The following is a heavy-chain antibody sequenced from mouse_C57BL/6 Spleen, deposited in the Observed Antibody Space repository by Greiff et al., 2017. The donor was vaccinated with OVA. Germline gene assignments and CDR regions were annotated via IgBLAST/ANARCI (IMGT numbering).Heavy chain of an antibody. CDR1: GYTFPSYT. J-gene: IGHJ3*01. V-gene: IGHV1-4*01. CDR3: AREGRSFAY. CDR2: INPSSGYT. Sequence: QVQLQQSGAELARPGASVKMSCKASGYTFPSYTMHWVKQRPGQGLEWIGYINPSSGYTKYNQKFKDKATLTADKSSSTAYMQLSRLTSEDSAVYYCAREGRSFAYWGQGTLVTVSA.